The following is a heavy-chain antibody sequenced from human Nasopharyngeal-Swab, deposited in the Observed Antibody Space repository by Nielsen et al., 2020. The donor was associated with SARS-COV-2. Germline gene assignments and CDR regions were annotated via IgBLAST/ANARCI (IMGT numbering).Heavy chain of an antibody. Sequence: GESLKISCAASGFLVSNTYMSWVRQAPGEGPKCVAVIFADGKTFYAASVKGRFTISRDISKNTLYLQMNGLRAADSAVYYCAKDLHYWGFDHWGQGALVTVSS. D-gene: IGHD7-27*01. CDR3: AKDLHYWGFDH. CDR2: IFADGKT. CDR1: GFLVSNTY. V-gene: IGHV3-53*01. J-gene: IGHJ4*02.